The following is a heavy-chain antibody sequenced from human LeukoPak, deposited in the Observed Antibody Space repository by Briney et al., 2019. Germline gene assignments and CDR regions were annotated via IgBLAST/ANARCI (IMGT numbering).Heavy chain of an antibody. J-gene: IGHJ5*02. D-gene: IGHD3-10*01. CDR2: IYYSGST. CDR3: AREYGSGSEFDP. Sequence: SETLSLTCTVSGGSISSSSYYWGWIRQPPGKGLEWIGSIYYSGSTYYNPSLKSRVTISVDTSKNQFSLKLRSVTAADTAVYYCAREYGSGSEFDPWGQGTLVTVSS. CDR1: GGSISSSSYY. V-gene: IGHV4-39*07.